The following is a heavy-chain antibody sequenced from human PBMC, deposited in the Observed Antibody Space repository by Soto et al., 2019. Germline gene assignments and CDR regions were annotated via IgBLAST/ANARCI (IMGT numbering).Heavy chain of an antibody. CDR3: VPHTLDTGMPAGY. Sequence: QVQLVQSGAEVREPGASVKVSCKASGYTFTNYGVSWVRQAPGQGLEWMGWIGGYKGNTNYAQKLQGRVTLTTDTSTTTAYMELRSLRSDDTALYYYVPHTLDTGMPAGYWGQGTLVTVSS. CDR1: GYTFTNYG. D-gene: IGHD5-18*01. V-gene: IGHV1-18*01. J-gene: IGHJ4*02. CDR2: IGGYKGNT.